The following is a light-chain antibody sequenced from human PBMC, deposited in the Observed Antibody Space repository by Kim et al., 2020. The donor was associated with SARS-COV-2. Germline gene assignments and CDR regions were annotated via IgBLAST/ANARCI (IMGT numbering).Light chain of an antibody. V-gene: IGLV2-11*01. CDR3: CSYAGSYTALNWV. J-gene: IGLJ3*02. Sequence: QSALTQPRSVSGSPGQSVTISCTGTSSDVGGYNYVSWYQQHPGKAPKLMIYDVSKRPSGVPDRFSGSKSGNTASLTISGLQAEDEADYYCCSYAGSYTALNWVFGGGTQLTVL. CDR1: SSDVGGYNY. CDR2: DVS.